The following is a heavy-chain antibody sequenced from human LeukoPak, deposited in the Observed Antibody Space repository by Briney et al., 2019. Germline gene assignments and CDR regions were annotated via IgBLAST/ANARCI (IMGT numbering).Heavy chain of an antibody. CDR1: GGSFSGYY. CDR3: ARLTMVRGVIITGNNWFDP. J-gene: IGHJ5*02. V-gene: IGHV4-34*01. D-gene: IGHD3-10*01. CDR2: INHSGST. Sequence: SETLSLTCAVYGGSFSGYYWSWIRQPPGKGLEWIGEINHSGSTNYNPSLKSRVTISVDTSKNQFSLKLSSVAAADTAVYYCARLTMVRGVIITGNNWFDPWGQGTLVTVSS.